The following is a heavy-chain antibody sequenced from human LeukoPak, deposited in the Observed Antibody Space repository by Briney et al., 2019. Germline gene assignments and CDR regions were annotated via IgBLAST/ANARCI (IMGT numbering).Heavy chain of an antibody. CDR1: GFIVSSNY. V-gene: IGHV3-66*02. J-gene: IGHJ4*02. Sequence: GGSLRLSCAASGFIVSSNYMNWVRQAPGKGLEWVSVIYSGGSTYYADSVKGRFTISRDNSKNTLYLQMNSLRAEDTGVYYCARSWDARLNFDYWGQGTLVTVSS. CDR2: IYSGGST. D-gene: IGHD1-26*01. CDR3: ARSWDARLNFDY.